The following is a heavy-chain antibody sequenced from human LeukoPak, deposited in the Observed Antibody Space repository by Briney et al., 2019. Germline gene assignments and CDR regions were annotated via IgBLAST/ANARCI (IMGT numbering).Heavy chain of an antibody. J-gene: IGHJ4*02. Sequence: GGALRLSCAASGFTFSSYWMHWVGQAPGKGRVGVARINSDGRSTSYAASVKGRFTISRDNATNTLYLQLNSLRAADTAVYYCARDMGAPDYWGQGTLVTVSS. CDR1: GFTFSSYW. D-gene: IGHD1-26*01. V-gene: IGHV3-74*01. CDR3: ARDMGAPDY. CDR2: INSDGRST.